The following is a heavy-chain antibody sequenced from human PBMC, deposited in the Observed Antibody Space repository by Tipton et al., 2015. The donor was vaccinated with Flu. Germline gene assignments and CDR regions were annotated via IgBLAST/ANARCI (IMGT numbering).Heavy chain of an antibody. CDR3: AGLNYYGSGSYYASFDY. D-gene: IGHD3-10*01. Sequence: TLSLTCAVSGDSIRSDYFWGWIRQPPGKGLEWIATIHRSGSTYYNPSLKSRVTISVDTSKNQFSLKLSSVTAADTAVYYCAGLNYYGSGSYYASFDYWGQGTLVTVSS. CDR2: IHRSGST. V-gene: IGHV4-38-2*01. CDR1: GDSIRSDYF. J-gene: IGHJ4*02.